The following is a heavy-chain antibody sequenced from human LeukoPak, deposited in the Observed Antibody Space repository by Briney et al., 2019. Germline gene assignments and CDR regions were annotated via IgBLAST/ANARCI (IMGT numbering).Heavy chain of an antibody. Sequence: GGSLRLSCATSGFTFSTHVMHWVRQVPGKGLEWVAVKDYCADSVKGRFTASKDNSKSTVYLQMNSLRAKDSAIYYCAKDLCSDTSCSSRGIDYWGQGTLVTVSP. D-gene: IGHD2-2*01. CDR3: AKDLCSDTSCSSRGIDY. CDR2: KD. CDR1: GFTFSTHV. V-gene: IGHV3-30*18. J-gene: IGHJ4*02.